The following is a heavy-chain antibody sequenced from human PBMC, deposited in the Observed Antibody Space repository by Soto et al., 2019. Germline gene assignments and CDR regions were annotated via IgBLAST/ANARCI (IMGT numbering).Heavy chain of an antibody. V-gene: IGHV4-4*02. CDR2: IHHREST. CDR1: GGSVSSNNC. D-gene: IGHD2-15*01. Sequence: SEALSLTCAVSGGSVSSNNCWIFVRQPPGKGLEWIGEIHHRESTNLNPSLKSRVTISVDRSKNEFSLKVKSVTAADTAVYYCGCRVEDISYDYYGMDVWGQGTTVTVSS. J-gene: IGHJ6*02. CDR3: GCRVEDISYDYYGMDV.